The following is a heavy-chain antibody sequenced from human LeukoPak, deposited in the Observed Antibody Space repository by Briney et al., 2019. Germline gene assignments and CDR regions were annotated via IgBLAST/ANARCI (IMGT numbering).Heavy chain of an antibody. V-gene: IGHV1-69*04. Sequence: SVNVSCKASGGTFSSYAISWVRQAPGQGLEWMGRIIPILGIANYAQKFQGRVTITADKSTSTAYMELSSLRSEDTAVYYCARGVSERAYYYYGMDVWGQGTTVTVSS. D-gene: IGHD5/OR15-5a*01. J-gene: IGHJ6*02. CDR2: IIPILGIA. CDR1: GGTFSSYA. CDR3: ARGVSERAYYYYGMDV.